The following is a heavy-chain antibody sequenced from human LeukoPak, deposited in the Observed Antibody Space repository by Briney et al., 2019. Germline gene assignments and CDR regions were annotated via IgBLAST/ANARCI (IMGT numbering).Heavy chain of an antibody. J-gene: IGHJ3*02. CDR1: AFIFSDYY. CDR3: ARDHHDAFDI. Sequence: PGGSLRLSCAASAFIFSDYYMGWIRQAPGKGLEWVSYISSSGNTIYYTDSVKGRFTISRDNAKNSLYLQMNSLRAEDTAVYYCARDHHDAFDIWGQGTMVTVSS. CDR2: ISSSGNTI. V-gene: IGHV3-11*01.